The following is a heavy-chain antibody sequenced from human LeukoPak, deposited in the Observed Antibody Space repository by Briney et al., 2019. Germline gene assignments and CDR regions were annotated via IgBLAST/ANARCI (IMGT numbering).Heavy chain of an antibody. D-gene: IGHD7-27*01. CDR1: GFTFSSYAM. CDR3: ARNGDRCLDY. J-gene: IGHJ4*02. Sequence: PGGSLRLSCAASGFTFSSYAMSWVRQPPGKGLEWIGEIFHTGTTNYNPSLASRVTISVDRSKNQFFLELASVTAADTAIYYCARNGDRCLDYWGRGTLVTVSS. V-gene: IGHV4-4*02. CDR2: IFHTGTT.